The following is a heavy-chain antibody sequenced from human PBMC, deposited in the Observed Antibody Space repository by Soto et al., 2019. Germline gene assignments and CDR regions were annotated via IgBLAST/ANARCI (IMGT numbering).Heavy chain of an antibody. CDR1: GFTFSSYA. CDR3: AKDRGATGLRYFDWLHSHDAFDI. CDR2: ISGSGGST. J-gene: IGHJ3*02. D-gene: IGHD3-9*01. Sequence: HPGGSLRLSCAASGFTFSSYAMSWFRQAPGKRLEWVSAISGSGGSTYYADSVKGQFTISRDNSKNTLYLQMNSLRAEDTAVYYCAKDRGATGLRYFDWLHSHDAFDIWGQGTMVTVPS. V-gene: IGHV3-23*01.